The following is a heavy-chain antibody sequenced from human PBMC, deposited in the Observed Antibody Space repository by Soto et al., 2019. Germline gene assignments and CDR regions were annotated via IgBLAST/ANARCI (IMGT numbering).Heavy chain of an antibody. J-gene: IGHJ4*02. CDR2: IRSRVYSYAT. D-gene: IGHD1-7*01. Sequence: EVQLVESGGGLVQPGGSLKLSCAASGFTFSGSAMHWVRQASGKGLEWIGRIRSRVYSYATTYAASVKGRFTISRDDSTHTAYLQMNSLKTEETAVYYCTRHMYWNFNYWGRGTLVSGFS. CDR3: TRHMYWNFNY. CDR1: GFTFSGSA. V-gene: IGHV3-73*02.